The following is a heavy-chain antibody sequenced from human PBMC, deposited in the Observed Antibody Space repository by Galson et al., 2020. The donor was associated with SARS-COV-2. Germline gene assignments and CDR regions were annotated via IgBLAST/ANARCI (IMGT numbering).Heavy chain of an antibody. CDR1: GGSFRGPY. CDR2: INHGGST. CDR3: ARGRRGVFSSPVLGLGPFYSYFYMDV. J-gene: IGHJ6*03. V-gene: IGHV4-34*01. D-gene: IGHD3-16*01. Sequence: SQTLSLTCAVYGGSFRGPYWSRIRQAPGKGLEWIGEINHGGSTNYNPSLKSRGIISVDTAKNQLSLRLRSVTAADTAVYYCARGRRGVFSSPVLGLGPFYSYFYMDVWGKGTTVTVSS.